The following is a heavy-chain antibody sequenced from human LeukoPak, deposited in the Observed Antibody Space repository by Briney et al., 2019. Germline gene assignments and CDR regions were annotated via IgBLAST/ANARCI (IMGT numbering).Heavy chain of an antibody. CDR2: VYYSGST. Sequence: PSETLSLTCTVSGYSISSGYYWGWIRQPPGQGLEWIGYVYYSGSTNYNPSLKSRVTISVGTSKNQFSLRLSSVTAADTAVYYCARTSSSSPATWGQGTLVTVSS. CDR1: GYSISSGYY. V-gene: IGHV4-38-2*02. D-gene: IGHD6-13*01. CDR3: ARTSSSSPAT. J-gene: IGHJ1*01.